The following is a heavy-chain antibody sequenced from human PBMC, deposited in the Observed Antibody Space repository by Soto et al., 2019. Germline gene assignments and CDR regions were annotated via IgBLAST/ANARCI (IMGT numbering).Heavy chain of an antibody. Sequence: QVQLVQSGAEVKKPGASVKVSCTASGYTFTSYGISWVRQAPGQGREWMGWISAYNGKTNYAQKLQGRVTMPTDTSTGTAYMELRSLRTDDTAVYYCARDKYGYSYGFWFDPWGQGTLVTVSS. CDR3: ARDKYGYSYGFWFDP. CDR2: ISAYNGKT. D-gene: IGHD5-18*01. CDR1: GYTFTSYG. V-gene: IGHV1-18*01. J-gene: IGHJ5*02.